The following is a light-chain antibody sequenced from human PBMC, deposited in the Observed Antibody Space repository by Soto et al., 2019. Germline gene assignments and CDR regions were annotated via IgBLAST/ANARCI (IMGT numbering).Light chain of an antibody. CDR2: AAS. Sequence: DIQLTQSPSSLSASVGDRVTITCRASQYISQYLGWYQQKPGKAPKLLIYAASCLQSGVPARFSGSGSGTEYTLTISSLQPEDFAVYYCQQSYSWSLTFGQGTKVDI. CDR1: QYISQY. V-gene: IGKV1-39*01. J-gene: IGKJ4*01. CDR3: QQSYSWSLT.